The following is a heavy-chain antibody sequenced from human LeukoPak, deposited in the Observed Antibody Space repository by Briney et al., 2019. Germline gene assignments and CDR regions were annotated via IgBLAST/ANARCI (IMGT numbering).Heavy chain of an antibody. CDR1: GGSISSYY. V-gene: IGHV4-4*07. J-gene: IGHJ4*02. Sequence: SETLSLTCTVSGGSISSYYWSWLRQPAGKGLEWIGRIYTSGGTNYNPSLKRRVSMSVDTPKNQLSLKLSSLTAADTAVYYCARDGVAAAYDFWGKGTLVTVSS. D-gene: IGHD2-15*01. CDR2: IYTSGGT. CDR3: ARDGVAAAYDF.